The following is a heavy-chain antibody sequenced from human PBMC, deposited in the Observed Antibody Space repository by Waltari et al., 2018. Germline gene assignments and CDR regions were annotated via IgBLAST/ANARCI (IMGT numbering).Heavy chain of an antibody. V-gene: IGHV3-7*03. CDR2: IKQDGSEK. D-gene: IGHD6-13*01. Sequence: EVQLVESGGGLVQPGGYLRLSCSASALSLSNHWKNWVRKAGGRGLELVANIKQDGSEKYYVDSVKGRFTISRDNAKNSLYLEMNSLRAEDTAVYYCASRYCTISRCYSSSWNSFDCWGQGTLVTVSS. CDR1: ALSLSNHW. J-gene: IGHJ4*02. CDR3: ASRYCTISRCYSSSWNSFDC.